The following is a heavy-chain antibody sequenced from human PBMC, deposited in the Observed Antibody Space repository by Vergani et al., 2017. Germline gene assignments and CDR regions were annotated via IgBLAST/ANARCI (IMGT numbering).Heavy chain of an antibody. V-gene: IGHV3-13*01. D-gene: IGHD3-10*02. Sequence: EVQLVESGGGLVQPGGSLRLSCAASGFTFSSYDMHWVRQATGKGLEWVSAIGTVGDTYYPGSVKGRFTISRENAKNSLYLQMNSLRAGDTAVYYCVCSGSYFADYWGQGTLVTVSS. CDR2: IGTVGDT. CDR1: GFTFSSYD. CDR3: VCSGSYFADY. J-gene: IGHJ4*02.